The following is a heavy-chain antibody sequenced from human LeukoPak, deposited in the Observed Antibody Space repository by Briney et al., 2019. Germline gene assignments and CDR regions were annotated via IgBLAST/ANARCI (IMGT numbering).Heavy chain of an antibody. CDR3: VRWFGETQTIDY. Sequence: ASVKVPCKASGYTFTSYGISWVRQAPGQGLEWMGWISAYNGNTNYAQKLQGRVTMSTDTSTSTAYMELRSLRSDDTAVYYCVRWFGETQTIDYWGQGTLVTVSS. D-gene: IGHD3-10*01. V-gene: IGHV1-18*01. J-gene: IGHJ4*02. CDR1: GYTFTSYG. CDR2: ISAYNGNT.